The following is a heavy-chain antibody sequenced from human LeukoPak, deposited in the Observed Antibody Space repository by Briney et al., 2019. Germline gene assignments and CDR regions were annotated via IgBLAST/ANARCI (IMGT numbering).Heavy chain of an antibody. CDR3: ARQYSSSSSDMGV. D-gene: IGHD6-6*01. V-gene: IGHV5-51*01. J-gene: IGHJ6*03. Sequence: GASLNSSCKASGSSFSSHMSGWRRQMPGKVVGWMGIIAPGDAATRSNPSYHGLTTTSANTTITTSYLQWSSLKAAETAMYYCARQYSSSSSDMGVWGKGTTVTVSS. CDR1: GSSFSSHM. CDR2: IAPGDAAT.